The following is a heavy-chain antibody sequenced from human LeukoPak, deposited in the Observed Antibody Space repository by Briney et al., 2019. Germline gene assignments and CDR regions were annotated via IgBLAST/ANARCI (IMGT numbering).Heavy chain of an antibody. Sequence: GGSLRLSCVASGSTFSNFAIHWVRQGPGKGLEWVAVTSDDGRKKYYADSVKGRFTISRDNSKNTLYLQMNSLRTDDTAIYYCARDRSYAVNQGGWLDPWGQGTLVSVSS. CDR2: TSDDGRKK. V-gene: IGHV3-30*01. D-gene: IGHD2-2*01. CDR1: GSTFSNFA. CDR3: ARDRSYAVNQGGWLDP. J-gene: IGHJ5*02.